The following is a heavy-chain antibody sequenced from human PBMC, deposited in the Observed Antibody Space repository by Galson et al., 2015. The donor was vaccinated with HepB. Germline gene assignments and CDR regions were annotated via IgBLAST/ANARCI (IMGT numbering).Heavy chain of an antibody. D-gene: IGHD6-13*01. J-gene: IGHJ3*02. CDR1: GDSVSSNSAA. Sequence: CAISGDSVSSNSAAWNWIRQSPSRGLEWLGRTYYRSKWYNDYAVSVKSRITINPDTSKNQFSLQLNPVTPEDTAVYYCARARRSWYSSSWSREDAFDIWGQGTMVTVSS. V-gene: IGHV6-1*01. CDR3: ARARRSWYSSSWSREDAFDI. CDR2: TYYRSKWYN.